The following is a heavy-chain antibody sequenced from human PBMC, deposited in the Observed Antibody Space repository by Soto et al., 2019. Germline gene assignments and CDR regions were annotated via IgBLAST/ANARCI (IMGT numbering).Heavy chain of an antibody. CDR1: GGSISSYY. V-gene: IGHV4-59*01. D-gene: IGHD3-10*01. CDR3: ARASLPRSGHDY. Sequence: QVQLQESGPGLVKPSETLSLTCTVSGGSISSYYWSWIRQPPGKGLEWIGYIYYSGSTNYNPSLKSRVTISVDTSKNQFSLKLSSVTAADTAMYYCARASLPRSGHDYLGQGTLVTVSS. J-gene: IGHJ4*02. CDR2: IYYSGST.